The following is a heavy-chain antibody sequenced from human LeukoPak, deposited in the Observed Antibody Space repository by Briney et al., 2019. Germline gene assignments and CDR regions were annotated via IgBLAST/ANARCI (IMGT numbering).Heavy chain of an antibody. V-gene: IGHV1-46*01. D-gene: IGHD1-26*01. CDR1: GYTFTSYY. CDR2: INPSGGST. Sequence: ASVKVSCKASGYTFTSYYMHWVRQAPGQGLEWMGIINPSGGSTAYAQKFQGRVTMTRDTSTSIVYMELSSLRSEDTGVYYCARKGTPSGSCWGEFDYWGQGTLVTVSS. CDR3: ARKGTPSGSCWGEFDY. J-gene: IGHJ4*02.